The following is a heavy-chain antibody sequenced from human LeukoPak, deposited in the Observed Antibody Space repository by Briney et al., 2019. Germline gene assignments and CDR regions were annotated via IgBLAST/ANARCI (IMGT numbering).Heavy chain of an antibody. CDR2: IYSGGST. D-gene: IGHD1-26*01. Sequence: GGSLRLSCAASGFTVSSNYMSWVRQAPGKGLEWVSVIYSGGSTYYADSVKGRFTISRDNSKNTLYLQMNSLRAEDTAVYYCARGTPGYSGSFLVDYWGQGTLVTVSS. V-gene: IGHV3-66*01. CDR1: GFTVSSNY. J-gene: IGHJ4*02. CDR3: ARGTPGYSGSFLVDY.